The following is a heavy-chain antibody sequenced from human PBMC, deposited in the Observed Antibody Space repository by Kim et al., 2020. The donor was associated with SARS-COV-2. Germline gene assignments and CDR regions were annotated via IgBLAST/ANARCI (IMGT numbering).Heavy chain of an antibody. V-gene: IGHV4-39*01. J-gene: IGHJ6*02. D-gene: IGHD3-22*01. Sequence: SETLSLTCTVSGGSISSSSYYWGWIRQPPGKGLEWIGSIYYSGSTYYNPSLKSRVTISVDTSKNQFSLKLSSVTAADTAVYYCARQGAYYYDSSGSHYYGMDVWGQGTTVTVSS. CDR3: ARQGAYYYDSSGSHYYGMDV. CDR2: IYYSGST. CDR1: GGSISSSSYY.